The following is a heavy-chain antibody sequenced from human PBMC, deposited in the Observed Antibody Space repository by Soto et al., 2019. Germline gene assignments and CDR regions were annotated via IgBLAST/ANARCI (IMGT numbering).Heavy chain of an antibody. J-gene: IGHJ5*02. Sequence: SETLSLTCTVSGGSISSYYWSWIRQPPGKGLDCIVYIYYSGSTNYNPSLKSRVTISVDTSKNQFSLKLSSVTAADTAVYYCARGRRITMVRGVIERDWFDPWGQGTLVTVSS. CDR1: GGSISSYY. CDR3: ARGRRITMVRGVIERDWFDP. D-gene: IGHD3-10*01. V-gene: IGHV4-59*01. CDR2: IYYSGST.